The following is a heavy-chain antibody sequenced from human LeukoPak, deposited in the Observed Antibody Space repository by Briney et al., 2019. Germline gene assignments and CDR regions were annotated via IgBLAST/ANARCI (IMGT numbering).Heavy chain of an antibody. CDR3: AKLKAEVGVTLGINDY. J-gene: IGHJ4*02. V-gene: IGHV3-7*01. Sequence: GGSLTLSCAASGFTFSSYWMSWVRQAPGKGLEWVGNINQDGSEKYYVDSVKGRFTIARDNAKYSLYLQMNSPRAEDTAVYSCAKLKAEVGVTLGINDYWGQGTLVTVSS. CDR1: GFTFSSYW. D-gene: IGHD1-26*01. CDR2: INQDGSEK.